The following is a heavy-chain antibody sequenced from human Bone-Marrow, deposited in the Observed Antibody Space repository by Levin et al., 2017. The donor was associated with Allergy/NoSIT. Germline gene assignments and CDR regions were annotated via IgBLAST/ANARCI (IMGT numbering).Heavy chain of an antibody. J-gene: IGHJ4*02. CDR3: ANFPCRRLRLGELSSNAVYYFDY. CDR1: GFTFSSYA. V-gene: IGHV3-23*01. CDR2: ISGSGGST. D-gene: IGHD3-16*02. Sequence: PGGSLRLSCAASGFTFSSYAMSWVRQAPGKGLEWVSAISGSGGSTYYADSVKGRFTISRDNSKNTLYLQMNSLRAEDTAVYYCANFPCRRLRLGELSSNAVYYFDYWGQGTLVTVSS.